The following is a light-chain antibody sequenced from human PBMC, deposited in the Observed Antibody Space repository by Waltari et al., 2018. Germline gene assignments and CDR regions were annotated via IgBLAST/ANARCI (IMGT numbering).Light chain of an antibody. V-gene: IGLV2-23*01. J-gene: IGLJ3*02. CDR3: CSYAGSSTWV. CDR2: EGS. Sequence: QSALTQPASVSGSPGQAITISCTGTSSDVGSYNLVSWYQQHPGKAPKLMIYEGSKRPSGVSNRFSGSKSGNPASLTISGLQAEDEADYCCCSYAGSSTWVFGGGTKLTVL. CDR1: SSDVGSYNL.